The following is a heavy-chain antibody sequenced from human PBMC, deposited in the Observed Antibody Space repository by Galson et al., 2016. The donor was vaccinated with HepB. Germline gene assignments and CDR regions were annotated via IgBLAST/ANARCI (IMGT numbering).Heavy chain of an antibody. V-gene: IGHV1-2*02. D-gene: IGHD3-10*01. J-gene: IGHJ4*02. CDR2: INPSSGGT. Sequence: SVKVSCKASGYTFTDYDIHWVRQAPGQGLEWMGWINPSSGGTKYVQKFQGRVTMTGDTSINTAYMELTRVRSDDTAVYYCSRHHQRSGSGSYHSAFDYWGQGTLVTVAS. CDR1: GYTFTDYD. CDR3: SRHHQRSGSGSYHSAFDY.